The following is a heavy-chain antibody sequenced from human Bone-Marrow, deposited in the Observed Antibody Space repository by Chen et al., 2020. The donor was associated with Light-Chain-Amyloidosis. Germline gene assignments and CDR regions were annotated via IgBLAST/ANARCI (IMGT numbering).Heavy chain of an antibody. Sequence: QVQLVESGGGVVQPGTSLRLSGVGSGFPFSSHAMHWVRQAPGRGLEWVAVISFDGSAYSVPGRFPVSRDNSKSTLYLQMDSLRPDDTAVYYCARTLRYGPQFYFAYWGQGTLVTVSS. CDR1: GFPFSSHA. CDR2: ISFDG. CDR3: ARTLRYGPQFYFAY. D-gene: IGHD3-9*01. V-gene: IGHV3-30*04. J-gene: IGHJ4*02.